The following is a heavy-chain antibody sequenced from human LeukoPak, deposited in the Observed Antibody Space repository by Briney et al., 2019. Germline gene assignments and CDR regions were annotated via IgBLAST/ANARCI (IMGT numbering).Heavy chain of an antibody. CDR2: ISSSSSYI. D-gene: IGHD6-6*01. CDR3: ARDREYSSSGGDY. V-gene: IGHV3-21*01. J-gene: IGHJ4*02. Sequence: GGSLRLSCAASGFTFSSYSMNWVRQAPGKGLEWVSSISSSSSYIYYADSVKGRFTISRDNAKNSLYLQMNSLRAEDTAVYYCARDREYSSSGGDYWGQGTLVTVSS. CDR1: GFTFSSYS.